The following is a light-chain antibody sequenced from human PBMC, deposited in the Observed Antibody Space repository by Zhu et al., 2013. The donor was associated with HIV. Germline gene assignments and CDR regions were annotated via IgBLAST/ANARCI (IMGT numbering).Light chain of an antibody. V-gene: IGKV1-27*01. CDR3: QKYNSAPLVT. Sequence: DIQMTQSPSSLSASVGDRVTITCRASQGISNYLAWYQQKAGKVPNLLIFGATTLHSGVPSRFSGSGSGTDFTLTISSLQPEDVATYYCQKYNSAPLVTFGGGTKVEIK. CDR2: GAT. J-gene: IGKJ4*01. CDR1: QGISNY.